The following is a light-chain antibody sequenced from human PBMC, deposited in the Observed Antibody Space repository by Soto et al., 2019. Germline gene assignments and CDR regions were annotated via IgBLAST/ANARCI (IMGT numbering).Light chain of an antibody. V-gene: IGKV3-20*01. J-gene: IGKJ5*01. CDR1: RSVSSSY. CDR2: GAS. CDR3: QQYGSSPALT. Sequence: EIVLTQSPGTLSLSPGERATLSCRASRSVSSSYLAWYQQKPGQAPRLLIYGASSRATGIPDRFSGSGSGTDFTLTISRLEPEDFAVYYCQQYGSSPALTFGQGTRLEIK.